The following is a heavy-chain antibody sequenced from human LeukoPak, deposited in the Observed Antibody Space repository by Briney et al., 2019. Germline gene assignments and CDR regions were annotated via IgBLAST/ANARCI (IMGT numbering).Heavy chain of an antibody. CDR1: GFTFASSP. Sequence: GGSLRLPWAASGFTFASSPMSWFRQAPGKGLDGFSAFSGSGGSTYYADSVKGRFTISRDNSKNTLYLQMNSLRAEDTAVYYCAKDLVNYYGSGSYYNGWGQGTLVTVSS. D-gene: IGHD3-10*01. CDR3: AKDLVNYYGSGSYYNG. J-gene: IGHJ4*02. V-gene: IGHV3-23*01. CDR2: FSGSGGST.